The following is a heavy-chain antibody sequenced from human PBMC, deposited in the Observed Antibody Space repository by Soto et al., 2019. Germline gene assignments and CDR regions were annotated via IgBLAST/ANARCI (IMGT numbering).Heavy chain of an antibody. J-gene: IGHJ6*03. D-gene: IGHD1-7*01. V-gene: IGHV1-18*01. CDR3: ARGIPATGTTDSGYYMAF. CDR2: ISAYNGNT. Sequence: ASVKVSCKASGYTFTSYGISWVRQAPGQGLEWMGWISAYNGNTNYAQKLQGRVTMTTDTSTSTAYMELRSLRSDDTAVYYCARGIPATGTTDSGYYMAFWGKGSSVTVSS. CDR1: GYTFTSYG.